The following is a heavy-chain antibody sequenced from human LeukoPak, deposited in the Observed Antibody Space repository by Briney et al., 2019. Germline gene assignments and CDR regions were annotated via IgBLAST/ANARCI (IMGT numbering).Heavy chain of an antibody. CDR3: ARGYYYDSSGHRAFDI. Sequence: SETLSLTCTVSGGSISSYYWSWIRQPPGKGLEWIGYIYYTGSTNYNPSLKSRVTISVDTSKNQLSLKLSSVTAADTAVYSCARGYYYDSSGHRAFDIWGQGTMVTVSS. D-gene: IGHD3-22*01. V-gene: IGHV4-59*01. CDR2: IYYTGST. CDR1: GGSISSYY. J-gene: IGHJ3*02.